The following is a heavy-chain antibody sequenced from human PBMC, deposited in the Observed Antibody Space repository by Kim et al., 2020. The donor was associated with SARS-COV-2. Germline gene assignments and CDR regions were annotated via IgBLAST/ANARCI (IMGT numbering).Heavy chain of an antibody. CDR1: GFTFSSYW. CDR3: AREYYDITNWFDP. V-gene: IGHV3-7*05. D-gene: IGHD3-9*01. Sequence: GGSLRLSCAASGFTFSSYWMSWVRQAPGKGLEWVANIKQDGSEKYYVDSVKGRFTISGDNAKNSLYLQMNSLRAEDTAVYYCAREYYDITNWFDPWGQGTLVTVSS. J-gene: IGHJ5*02. CDR2: IKQDGSEK.